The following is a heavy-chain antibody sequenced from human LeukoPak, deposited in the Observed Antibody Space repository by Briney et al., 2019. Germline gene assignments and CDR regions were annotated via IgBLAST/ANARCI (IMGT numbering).Heavy chain of an antibody. CDR3: ARVSPGRLGYDFWSGWTTDAFDI. J-gene: IGHJ3*02. D-gene: IGHD3-3*01. CDR2: IYHSGST. V-gene: IGHV4-39*07. Sequence: PSETLSLTCTVSGGSISSSSYYWGWIRQPRGKGLEWIGCIYHSGSTYYNPSLKSRVTISVDTSKNQFSLKLSSVTAAATAVYYCARVSPGRLGYDFWSGWTTDAFDIWGQGTMVTVSS. CDR1: GGSISSSSYY.